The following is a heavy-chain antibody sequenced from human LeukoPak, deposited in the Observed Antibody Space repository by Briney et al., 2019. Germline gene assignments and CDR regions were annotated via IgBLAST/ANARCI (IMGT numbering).Heavy chain of an antibody. CDR2: IRYDGSNK. V-gene: IGHV3-30*02. CDR3: AKVMPVGYPHAFDI. Sequence: PGGSLRLSCAASGFTFSSYGMHWVRQAPGKGLEGVAFIRYDGSNKYYADSVKGRFTISRDNSKNTLYLQMNSLRAEDTAVYYCAKVMPVGYPHAFDIWGQGTMVTVSS. CDR1: GFTFSSYG. J-gene: IGHJ3*02. D-gene: IGHD6-25*01.